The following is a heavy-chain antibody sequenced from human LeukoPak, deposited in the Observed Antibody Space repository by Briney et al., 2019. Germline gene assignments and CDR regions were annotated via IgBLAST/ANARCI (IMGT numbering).Heavy chain of an antibody. J-gene: IGHJ4*02. CDR1: SGSISTSNYY. CDR2: IFYSGST. Sequence: TSETLSLTCTVSSGSISTSNYYWGWVRQPPGKALEWIGNIFYSGSTYYSPSLKSRVTISLDTSRNQFSLKLSSVTAADTALYYCARLNVRPAMIRGVLDYWGQGTLVTVSS. D-gene: IGHD3-10*01. V-gene: IGHV4-39*07. CDR3: ARLNVRPAMIRGVLDY.